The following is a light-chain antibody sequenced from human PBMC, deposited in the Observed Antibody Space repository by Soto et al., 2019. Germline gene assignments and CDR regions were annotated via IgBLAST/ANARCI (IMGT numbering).Light chain of an antibody. Sequence: EIVMTQSPATLSVSPGERATLSCRASQSVSSNLAWYQQKPGQAPRLLIYGASTRATGIPARFSGSGSGTDVPLTISSLQSEDFAVYYCQQYNNCPPLTFGGGTKVEIK. CDR2: GAS. CDR1: QSVSSN. V-gene: IGKV3-15*01. CDR3: QQYNNCPPLT. J-gene: IGKJ4*01.